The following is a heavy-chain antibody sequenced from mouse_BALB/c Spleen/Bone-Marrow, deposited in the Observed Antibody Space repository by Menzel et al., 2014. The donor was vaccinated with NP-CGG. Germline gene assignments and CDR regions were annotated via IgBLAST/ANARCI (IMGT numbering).Heavy chain of an antibody. CDR1: GYTFTTYT. CDR2: INPSSGYT. J-gene: IGHJ2*01. Sequence: VQLQQSGAELARPGASVKMSCRASGYTFTTYTIHWVRQRPGQGLEWIGYINPSSGYTNYIQKFKDKATLTADKSSSTAYMQLSSLTSENSAVYYCARRDDGYVFFDYWGQSTTLTVSS. V-gene: IGHV1-4*01. CDR3: ARRDDGYVFFDY. D-gene: IGHD2-3*01.